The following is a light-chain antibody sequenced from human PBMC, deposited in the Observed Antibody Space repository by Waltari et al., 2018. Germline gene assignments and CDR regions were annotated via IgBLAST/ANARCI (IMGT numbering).Light chain of an antibody. J-gene: IGKJ1*01. CDR3: QESYSSPTWT. CDR1: QSISNY. CDR2: SAS. Sequence: DTQMTQSPSSLSASVRDRVTITCRASQSISNYLNWYQQKAGKAPKLLIYSASSLQSGVPSRFSGSGAGTDFTLTISSLQPEDFGTYYCQESYSSPTWTFGQGTKVEIK. V-gene: IGKV1-39*01.